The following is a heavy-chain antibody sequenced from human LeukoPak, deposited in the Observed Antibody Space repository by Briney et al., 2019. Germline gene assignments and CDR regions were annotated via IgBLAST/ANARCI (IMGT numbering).Heavy chain of an antibody. CDR3: ARGITIFGVVSRYYYYMDV. D-gene: IGHD3-3*01. J-gene: IGHJ6*03. V-gene: IGHV4-59*01. CDR1: GGSISSYY. Sequence: PSETLSLTCTVSGGSISSYYWTWIRQPPGKGLEWIGYIYYSGSTNYNPSLKSRVTISVDTSKNQFSLQLSSVTAADTAVYYCARGITIFGVVSRYYYYMDVWGKGTTVTVSS. CDR2: IYYSGST.